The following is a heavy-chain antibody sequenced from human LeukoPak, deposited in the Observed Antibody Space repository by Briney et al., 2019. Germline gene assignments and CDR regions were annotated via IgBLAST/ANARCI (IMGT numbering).Heavy chain of an antibody. CDR2: IYYSGST. D-gene: IGHD3-22*01. CDR1: GGSISSYY. CDR3: ARHLYYDSSGYVDY. V-gene: IGHV4-59*08. J-gene: IGHJ4*02. Sequence: SETLSLTCTVSGGSISSYYWSWIRQSPGKGLEWIGYIYYSGSTKYNPSLKSRVSISVDTSKNQFSLKLNSVTAVDTAVYYCARHLYYDSSGYVDYWGQGTLVTVSS.